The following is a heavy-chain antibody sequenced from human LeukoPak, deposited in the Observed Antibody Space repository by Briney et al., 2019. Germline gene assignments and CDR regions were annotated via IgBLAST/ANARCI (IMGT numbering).Heavy chain of an antibody. J-gene: IGHJ4*02. CDR3: TRDFSSGD. D-gene: IGHD3-3*01. Sequence: PGGSLRLSCAASGFTFSTYWMTWVRQAPGKGLEWVANIKQDGIQKYYVHSVKGRFTISRDNAKNSLYLQVNSLRAEDTAIYYCTRDFSSGDWGQGTLVTVSS. CDR1: GFTFSTYW. V-gene: IGHV3-7*01. CDR2: IKQDGIQK.